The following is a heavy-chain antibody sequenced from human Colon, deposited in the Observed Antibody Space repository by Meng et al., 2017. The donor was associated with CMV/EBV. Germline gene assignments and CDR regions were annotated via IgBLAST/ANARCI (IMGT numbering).Heavy chain of an antibody. D-gene: IGHD6-19*01. J-gene: IGHJ4*02. Sequence: CAASGLTSSNAGMSWVRQAPGKGLEWVAAISGSGGGTYYADSVKGRFTISRDNSKNTLYLKMNSLRGEDTAVYYCAKDPAVAGHFDYWGRGTLVTVSS. CDR1: GLTSSNAG. V-gene: IGHV3-23*01. CDR2: ISGSGGGT. CDR3: AKDPAVAGHFDY.